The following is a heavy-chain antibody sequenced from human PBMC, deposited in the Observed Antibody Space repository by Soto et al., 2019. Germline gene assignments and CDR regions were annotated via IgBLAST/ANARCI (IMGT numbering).Heavy chain of an antibody. CDR1: GGSISSSSYY. V-gene: IGHV4-39*07. Sequence: PSETLSLTCSVSGGSISSSSYYWGWIRQPPGKGLEWIGSIYYSGSTYYNPSLKSRVTISVDTSKNQFSLKLSSVTAADTAVYYCARDPLGAIPRRGAFDIWGQGTMVTVSS. CDR2: IYYSGST. CDR3: ARDPLGAIPRRGAFDI. J-gene: IGHJ3*02. D-gene: IGHD2-21*01.